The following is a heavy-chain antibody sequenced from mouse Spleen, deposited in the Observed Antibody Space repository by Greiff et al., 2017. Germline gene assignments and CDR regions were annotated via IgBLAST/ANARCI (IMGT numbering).Heavy chain of an antibody. CDR3: AITTVVEYYYAMDY. J-gene: IGHJ4*01. CDR2: IWSDGST. CDR1: GFSLTSYG. D-gene: IGHD1-1*01. Sequence: VKLVESGPGLVAPSQSLSITCTVSGFSLTSYGVHWVRQPPGKGLEWLVVIWSDGSTTYNSALKSRLSISKDNSKSQVFLKMNSLQTDDTAMYYCAITTVVEYYYAMDYWGQGTSVTVSS. V-gene: IGHV2-6*02.